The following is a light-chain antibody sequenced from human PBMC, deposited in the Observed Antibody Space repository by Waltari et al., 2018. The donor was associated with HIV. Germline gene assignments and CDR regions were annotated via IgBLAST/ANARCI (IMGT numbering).Light chain of an antibody. J-gene: IGLJ1*01. CDR3: CADACRSIYV. V-gene: IGLV2-23*02. CDR1: SSDIGTYKL. Sequence: QPALPQPASVSGSPGKSTTLSCSGTSSDIGTYKLVSGDQQHPGTAPKVIVYEVTKRPAGTSDGVAGSKSGNAASRTISVLQAEDEADYYCCADACRSIYVFGTGTTVTVL. CDR2: EVT.